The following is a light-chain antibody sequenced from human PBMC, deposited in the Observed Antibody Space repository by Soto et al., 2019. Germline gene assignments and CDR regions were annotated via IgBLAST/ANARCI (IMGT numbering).Light chain of an antibody. CDR3: QKYNSARWT. Sequence: EIVLTQSPDTLSLSPGGRATLSCRASQTVIHNHVAWHQQKPGQAPRLLVYGASTTATGIPARFSGSGSGTEFTLTISSLQSEDVATYYCQKYNSARWTFGQGTKVDI. CDR2: GAS. V-gene: IGKV3-15*01. J-gene: IGKJ1*01. CDR1: QTVIHN.